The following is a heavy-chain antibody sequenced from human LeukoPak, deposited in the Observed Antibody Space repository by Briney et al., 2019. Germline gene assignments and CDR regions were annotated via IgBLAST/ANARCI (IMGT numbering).Heavy chain of an antibody. CDR3: VRLLDIDY. J-gene: IGHJ4*02. D-gene: IGHD1-1*01. CDR1: GFTFRNYW. V-gene: IGHV3-74*01. Sequence: GGSLRLSCAASGFTFRNYWMHWVRHAPGKGLVWVSRITRDGATTHYAGSVKGRFTISRDNAKNMVYLQMDSLSAEDTAVYYCVRLLDIDYWGQGTLVTVSS. CDR2: ITRDGATT.